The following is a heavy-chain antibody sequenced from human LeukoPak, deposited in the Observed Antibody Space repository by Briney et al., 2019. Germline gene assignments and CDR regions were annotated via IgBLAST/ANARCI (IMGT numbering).Heavy chain of an antibody. CDR2: ISYEGSKK. V-gene: IGHV3-30*04. Sequence: PGGSLRLSCAASGFTFSSYAMHWVRQAPGKGLEWVAVISYEGSKKYYAATVKGRFTISRDNSKNALYLQMNDLRTEDTAVYYCTRDYYDSGSYYSAGLLDYWGQGTLVTVSS. D-gene: IGHD3-10*01. J-gene: IGHJ4*02. CDR1: GFTFSSYA. CDR3: TRDYYDSGSYYSAGLLDY.